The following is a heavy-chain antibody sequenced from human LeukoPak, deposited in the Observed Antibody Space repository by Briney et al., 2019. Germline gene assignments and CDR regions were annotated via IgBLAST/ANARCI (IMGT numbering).Heavy chain of an antibody. V-gene: IGHV4-34*01. J-gene: IGHJ6*03. CDR3: AREAATEPHYYYYMDV. CDR2: INHSGST. Sequence: SETLSLTCAVYGRTLIDYYWSWIRQPPGKGLEWIGEINHSGSTNYNPSLKSRVTMSVDTSKNQFSLNLSSVTAADTAVYYCAREAATEPHYYYYMDVWGKGTTVTVSS. D-gene: IGHD1-14*01. CDR1: GRTLIDYY.